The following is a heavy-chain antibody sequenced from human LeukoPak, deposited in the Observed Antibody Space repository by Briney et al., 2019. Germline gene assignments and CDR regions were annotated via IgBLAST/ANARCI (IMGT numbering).Heavy chain of an antibody. D-gene: IGHD6-19*01. Sequence: ASVKVSCKASGYSFTSNVISWVRQAPGQGLEWMGWISAYNGNTNYAQKLQGRVTMTTDTSTSTAYMELRSLRSDDTAMYYCARFGLGKHIEVAGIPFDIWGQGTMVTVSS. V-gene: IGHV1-18*01. CDR3: ARFGLGKHIEVAGIPFDI. CDR2: ISAYNGNT. CDR1: GYSFTSNV. J-gene: IGHJ3*02.